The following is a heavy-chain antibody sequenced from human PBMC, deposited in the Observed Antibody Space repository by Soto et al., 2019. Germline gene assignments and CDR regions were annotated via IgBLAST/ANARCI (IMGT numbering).Heavy chain of an antibody. V-gene: IGHV3-74*01. CDR3: ARGSYYDSSGYYELRHFDY. J-gene: IGHJ4*02. D-gene: IGHD3-22*01. CDR2: INSDGSST. CDR1: GFTFSSYR. Sequence: PGGSLRLSCAASGFTFSSYRMHWVRQAPGKGLAWVSRINSDGSSTSYADSVKGRFTISRDNAKNTLYLQMNSLRAEDTAVYYCARGSYYDSSGYYELRHFDYWGQGTLVTVSS.